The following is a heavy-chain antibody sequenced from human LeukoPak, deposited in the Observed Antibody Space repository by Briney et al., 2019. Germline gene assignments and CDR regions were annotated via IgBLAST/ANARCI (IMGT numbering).Heavy chain of an antibody. Sequence: PGGSLRLSCAAFGFTFSSYSMNWVRQAPGKGLEWVSSISSSSSYIYYADSVKGRFTISRDNAKNSLYLQMNSLRAEDTAVYYCAREGPVDTAMVSDPHYFDYWGQGTLVTVSS. V-gene: IGHV3-21*01. CDR2: ISSSSSYI. CDR1: GFTFSSYS. CDR3: AREGPVDTAMVSDPHYFDY. J-gene: IGHJ4*02. D-gene: IGHD5-18*01.